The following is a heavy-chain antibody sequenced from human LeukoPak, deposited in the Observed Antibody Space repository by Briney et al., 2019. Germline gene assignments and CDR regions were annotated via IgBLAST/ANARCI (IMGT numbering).Heavy chain of an antibody. J-gene: IGHJ4*02. Sequence: PGGSLRLSCAASGFTFSSYGMHWVRQAPGKGLEWVAFIRYDGSNKYYTDSVKGRFTISRDNSNNTLYLQMNSLRAEDTAVYFCAKGNPNDYWGQGTLVTVSS. CDR1: GFTFSSYG. D-gene: IGHD2/OR15-2a*01. CDR2: IRYDGSNK. CDR3: AKGNPNDY. V-gene: IGHV3-30*02.